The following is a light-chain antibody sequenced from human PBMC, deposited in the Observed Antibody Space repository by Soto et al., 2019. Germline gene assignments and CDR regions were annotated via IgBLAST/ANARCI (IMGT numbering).Light chain of an antibody. V-gene: IGKV2-28*01. J-gene: IGKJ2*01. CDR1: QSLLHSNGYNY. Sequence: DIVMTQSPLSLPVTPGEPASISCRSSQSLLHSNGYNYLDWYLQKPGQSPQLLIYLGSNRASGVPDRFSGSASGTDFTLKISRVEAEDVGVYYCMQNLQTPYTFGQGTKLEIK. CDR3: MQNLQTPYT. CDR2: LGS.